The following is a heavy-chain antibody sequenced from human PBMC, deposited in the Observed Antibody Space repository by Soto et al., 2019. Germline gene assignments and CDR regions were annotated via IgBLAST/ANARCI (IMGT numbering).Heavy chain of an antibody. Sequence: GGSLRLSCAASGFTFSNSIINWVRQAPGQGLEWVSSISGSSDFLYYADSVKGRFTISRDTATNSLHLQMNSLRAEDTAVYYCATSTWYAFDIWGQGTMVTVSS. CDR3: ATSTWYAFDI. J-gene: IGHJ3*02. CDR1: GFTFSNSI. CDR2: ISGSSDFL. V-gene: IGHV3-21*01. D-gene: IGHD6-13*01.